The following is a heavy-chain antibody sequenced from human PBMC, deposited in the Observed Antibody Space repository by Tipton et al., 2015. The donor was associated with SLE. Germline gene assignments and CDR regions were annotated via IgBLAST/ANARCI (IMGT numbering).Heavy chain of an antibody. CDR1: GGSISSRSYY. CDR2: IYYSGNT. Sequence: TLSLTCTVSGGSISSRSYYWAWIRQPPGKGLEWIGSIYYSGNTYYNPSLRSRVTISIDTSKNQFSLKLTSVTAADSAVYYCAKEGDGYNFFGYWGQGALVTVSS. V-gene: IGHV4-39*07. J-gene: IGHJ4*02. CDR3: AKEGDGYNFFGY. D-gene: IGHD5-24*01.